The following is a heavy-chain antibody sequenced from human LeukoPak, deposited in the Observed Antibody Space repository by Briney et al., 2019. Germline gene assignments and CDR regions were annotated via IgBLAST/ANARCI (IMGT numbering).Heavy chain of an antibody. Sequence: GVSLRLSCAASGLTFSDSGMHWVRQAPGTGLEWVAFIRFDGSVKYYTDSVKGRFTISRDNSKNTLYLQMNSLRTEDTAVYYCARSNSYAFDYWGQGTLVTVSS. CDR1: GLTFSDSG. CDR2: IRFDGSVK. CDR3: ARSNSYAFDY. J-gene: IGHJ4*02. D-gene: IGHD3-16*01. V-gene: IGHV3-30*02.